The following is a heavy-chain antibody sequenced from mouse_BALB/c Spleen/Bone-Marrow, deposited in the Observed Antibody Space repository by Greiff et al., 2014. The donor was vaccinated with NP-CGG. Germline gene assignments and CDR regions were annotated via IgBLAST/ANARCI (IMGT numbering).Heavy chain of an antibody. CDR2: INPSTGYT. CDR3: ARYGGRSYDGFAY. D-gene: IGHD2-12*01. Sequence: VKLQESGAELAKPGASVKMSCKASGYTFTIYWMHWVKQGPGQGLEWIGYINPSTGYTEYNQKFKDKATLTADKSSSTAYMQLSSLTSEDSAVYYCARYGGRSYDGFAYWGQGTLVTVSA. J-gene: IGHJ3*01. CDR1: GYTFTIYW. V-gene: IGHV1-7*01.